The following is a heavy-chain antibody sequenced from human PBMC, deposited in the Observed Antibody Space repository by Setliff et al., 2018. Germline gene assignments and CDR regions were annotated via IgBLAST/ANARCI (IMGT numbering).Heavy chain of an antibody. Sequence: ASVKVSCKVSGYTLTELSRHWVRQAPGKGLEWMGGFDPEDEETIYAQKFQGRVTMTEDTSTDTAYMELSSLKSEDTAVYYCARDHVYGSQYYYYYYGMDVWGQGTTVTVSS. CDR1: GYTLTELS. CDR2: FDPEDEET. V-gene: IGHV1-24*01. CDR3: ARDHVYGSQYYYYYYGMDV. D-gene: IGHD3-10*01. J-gene: IGHJ6*02.